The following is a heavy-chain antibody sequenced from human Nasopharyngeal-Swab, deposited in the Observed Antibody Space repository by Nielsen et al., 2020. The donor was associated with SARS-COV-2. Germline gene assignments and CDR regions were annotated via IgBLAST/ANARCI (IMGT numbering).Heavy chain of an antibody. CDR2: IKQDGSEK. J-gene: IGHJ4*02. D-gene: IGHD3-16*02. Sequence: WIRQPPGKGLEWVANIKQDGSEKYYVDSVKGRFTISRDNSKNTLYLQMNSLRAEDTAVYYCAKEEITFGGVIVMGIDYWGQGTLVTVSS. CDR3: AKEEITFGGVIVMGIDY. V-gene: IGHV3-7*01.